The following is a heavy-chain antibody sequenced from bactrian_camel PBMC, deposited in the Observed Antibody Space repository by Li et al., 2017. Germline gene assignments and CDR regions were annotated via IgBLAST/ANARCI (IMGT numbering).Heavy chain of an antibody. J-gene: IGHJ4*01. Sequence: HVQLVESGGGSVQAGGSLRLSCQASGYTFGSTTMSWVRQAPGKGLDWVSTTNARGDNTYYADSVKGRFTISRDNAKNTVYLQMNSLKSEDTAMYHCAVYDAYAGRCSFREDVYDYWGRGTQVTVS. CDR1: GYTFGSTT. CDR2: TNARGDNT. V-gene: IGHV3S1*01. D-gene: IGHD4*01. CDR3: AVYDAYAGRCSFREDVYDY.